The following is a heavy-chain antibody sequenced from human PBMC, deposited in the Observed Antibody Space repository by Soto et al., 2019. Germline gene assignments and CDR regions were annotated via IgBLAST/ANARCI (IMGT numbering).Heavy chain of an antibody. CDR3: ARQDHSGSGWFDT. V-gene: IGHV3-30*04. Sequence: GGSLSLSCAASGFILSSFAIHWVRQAPGKGLEWAAVISYDGRKKYYADSMKGRFTISRDNSKNTLYLQMNSLSADDTAVYYCARQDHSGSGWFDTWGQGTLVTVSS. D-gene: IGHD3-22*01. J-gene: IGHJ5*02. CDR1: GFILSSFA. CDR2: ISYDGRKK.